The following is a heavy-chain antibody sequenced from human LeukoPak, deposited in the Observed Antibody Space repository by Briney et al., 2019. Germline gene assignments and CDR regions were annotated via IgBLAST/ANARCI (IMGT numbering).Heavy chain of an antibody. D-gene: IGHD6-25*01. V-gene: IGHV1-69*13. CDR2: IIPIFGTA. CDR3: ARWQRMLGFYYFDY. J-gene: IGHJ4*02. Sequence: SVKVSCKASGYTFTSYYMHWVRQAPGQGLEWMGGIIPIFGTANYAQKFQGRVTITADESTSTAYMELSSLRSEDTAVYYCARWQRMLGFYYFDYWGQGTLVTVSS. CDR1: GYTFTSYY.